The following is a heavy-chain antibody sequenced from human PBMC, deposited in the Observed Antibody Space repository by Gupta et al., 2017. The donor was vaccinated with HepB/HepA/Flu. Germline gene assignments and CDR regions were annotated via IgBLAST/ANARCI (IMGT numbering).Heavy chain of an antibody. CDR2: INWKSDNI. J-gene: IGHJ4*02. CDR1: GFTFDDYA. CDR3: SKDMAIADRGGVTDVAFDA. V-gene: IGHV3-9*01. D-gene: IGHD2-8*02. Sequence: EVQLMESGGGLVQPGRSLRISCAASGFTFDDYAMHWFRQAPGNGLEWVSGINWKSDNIGYAEYVKGRGTIARDNARNYLYLKMKSRRAEETAFYXGSKDMAIADRGGVTDVAFDAGGQGTMVTVSS.